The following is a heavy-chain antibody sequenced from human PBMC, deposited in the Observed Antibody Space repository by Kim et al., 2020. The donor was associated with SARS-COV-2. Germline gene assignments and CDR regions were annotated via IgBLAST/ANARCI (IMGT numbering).Heavy chain of an antibody. CDR1: GFSDRTSV. CDR2: VTIKRNYYAT. V-gene: IGHV3-73*01. CDR3: ARP. Sequence: GGSLRLSCAVSGFSDRTSVIHWIRQASGKGPVWIGRVTIKRNYYATSYAASGKCTFTISRDESTNTANLQMNSLKTDDTAVYDCARPWG. J-gene: IGHJ5*01.